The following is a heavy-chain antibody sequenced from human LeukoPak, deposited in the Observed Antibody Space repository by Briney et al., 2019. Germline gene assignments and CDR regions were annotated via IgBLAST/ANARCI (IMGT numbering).Heavy chain of an antibody. CDR3: AKAPHDYGDYLAAFDI. D-gene: IGHD4-17*01. J-gene: IGHJ3*02. CDR1: GLTFSSYA. V-gene: IGHV3-23*01. Sequence: GGSLRLFCAASGLTFSSYAMSCVRQAPGKGLEWVSSISGSGGSTYYADSVKGRFTISRDNSKNTLYLQMNSQRAEDTAVYYCAKAPHDYGDYLAAFDIWGQGTMVTVSS. CDR2: ISGSGGST.